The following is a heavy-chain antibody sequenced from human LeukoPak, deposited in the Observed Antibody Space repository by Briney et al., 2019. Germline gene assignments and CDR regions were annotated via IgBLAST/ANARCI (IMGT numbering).Heavy chain of an antibody. Sequence: PSETLSLTCAVSGYSITSGYYWGWVRQPPGKGLEWIGNMNHTGSSYHNPSLQNRVTISIDKSKNQFSLKLTSVTAADPAVYYCMRSYHGLGTYSDFQYNYGMDVWGQGTTVIVSS. J-gene: IGHJ6*02. CDR2: MNHTGSS. V-gene: IGHV4-38-2*01. CDR1: GYSITSGYY. D-gene: IGHD3-10*01. CDR3: MRSYHGLGTYSDFQYNYGMDV.